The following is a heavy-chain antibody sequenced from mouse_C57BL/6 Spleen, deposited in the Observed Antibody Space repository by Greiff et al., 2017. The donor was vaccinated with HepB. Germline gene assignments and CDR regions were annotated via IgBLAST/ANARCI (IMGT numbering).Heavy chain of an antibody. V-gene: IGHV1-52*01. D-gene: IGHD1-1*01. Sequence: QVQLQQPGAELVRPGSSVKLSCKASGYTFTSYWMHWVKQRPIQGLEWIGNIDPSDSETHYNQKFKDKATLTVDKSSSTAYMQLSSLTSADSAVYYCARNFVTTGSFDYWGQGTTLTVSS. CDR2: IDPSDSET. J-gene: IGHJ2*01. CDR3: ARNFVTTGSFDY. CDR1: GYTFTSYW.